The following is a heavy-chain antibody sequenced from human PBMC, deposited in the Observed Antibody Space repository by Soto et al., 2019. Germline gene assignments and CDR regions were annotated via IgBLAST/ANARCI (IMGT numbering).Heavy chain of an antibody. CDR2: ISGGGSYI. Sequence: GSLRLSCSASGFTFSDENMSWVRQVPGKGLEWVSGISGGGSYIFYADSVQGRFSISRDNPKNSLFLEMNSLRVEDTAVYYCARDSDCHSTSCFFPPHVWGQGTTVTVSS. V-gene: IGHV3-21*06. D-gene: IGHD2-2*01. CDR1: GFTFSDEN. J-gene: IGHJ6*02. CDR3: ARDSDCHSTSCFFPPHV.